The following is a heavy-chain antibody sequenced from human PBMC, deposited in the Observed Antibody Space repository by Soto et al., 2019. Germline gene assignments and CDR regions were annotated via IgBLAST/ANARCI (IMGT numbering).Heavy chain of an antibody. V-gene: IGHV3-23*01. CDR1: GFPFSTFA. CDR2: ITDNGVGT. CDR3: TKDIAFRSGAMDV. D-gene: IGHD3-3*02. J-gene: IGHJ6*02. Sequence: GGSLRLSCAASGFPFSTFAMGWVRLVPGKGLDWVSTITDNGVGTFYADSVMGRFSISRDNSKNTLYLQMNGLRAEDTALYYCTKDIAFRSGAMDVWGQGTTVTVSS.